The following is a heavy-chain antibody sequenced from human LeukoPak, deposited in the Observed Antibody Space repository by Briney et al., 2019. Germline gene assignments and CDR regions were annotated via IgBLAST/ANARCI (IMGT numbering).Heavy chain of an antibody. D-gene: IGHD3-22*01. J-gene: IGHJ3*02. Sequence: SVKLSFTASGGTFTNCANYWVRQAPGQGLEWMGGILPIFGTPNYAQKFQSRVTITADESTSTSYMELSSLRSDDTAVYYCATPYHSGAFSSPFNIWGQGTMVTVSS. V-gene: IGHV1-69*13. CDR3: ATPYHSGAFSSPFNI. CDR2: ILPIFGTP. CDR1: GGTFTNCA.